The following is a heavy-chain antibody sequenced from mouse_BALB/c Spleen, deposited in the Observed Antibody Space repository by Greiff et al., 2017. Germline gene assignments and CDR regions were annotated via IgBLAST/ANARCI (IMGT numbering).Heavy chain of an antibody. Sequence: DVQLQESGPSLVKPSQTLSLTCSVTGDSITSGYWNWIRKFPGNKLEYMGYISYSGSTYYNPSLKSRISITRDTSKNQYYLQLNSVTTEDTATYYCARSPLDGYYGSWFAYWGQGTLVTVSA. CDR2: ISYSGST. CDR1: GDSITSGY. D-gene: IGHD2-3*01. J-gene: IGHJ3*01. CDR3: ARSPLDGYYGSWFAY. V-gene: IGHV3-8*02.